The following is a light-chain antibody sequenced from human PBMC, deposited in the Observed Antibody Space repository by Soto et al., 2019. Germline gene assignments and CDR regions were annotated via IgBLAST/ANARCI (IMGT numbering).Light chain of an antibody. V-gene: IGLV2-14*03. Sequence: QSALTQPASVSGSPGQSIAISCTGTSSDVGGYNYVSWYQQLPGKAPKLLIDEDTKRPSAVSERFSGSRSGNTASLTISGLQADDEADYYCSSDSPTGVRLFGGGTKLTVL. J-gene: IGLJ2*01. CDR2: EDT. CDR1: SSDVGGYNY. CDR3: SSDSPTGVRL.